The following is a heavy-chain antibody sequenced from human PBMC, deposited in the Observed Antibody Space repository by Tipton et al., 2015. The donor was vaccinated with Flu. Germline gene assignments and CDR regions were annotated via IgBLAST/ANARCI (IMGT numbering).Heavy chain of an antibody. CDR2: IHRGGSP. V-gene: IGHV4-38-2*01. J-gene: IGHJ4*02. CDR3: ARHTGDSVRGVIDY. Sequence: GEALGSNYYWAWIRQPPGKGLEWIANIHRGGSPYYNPSLRSRVTISIDTSKNQFYLRLSSVTAADTAVYYCARHTGDSVRGVIDYWGQGTLVTVSS. D-gene: IGHD3-10*02. CDR1: GEALGSNYY.